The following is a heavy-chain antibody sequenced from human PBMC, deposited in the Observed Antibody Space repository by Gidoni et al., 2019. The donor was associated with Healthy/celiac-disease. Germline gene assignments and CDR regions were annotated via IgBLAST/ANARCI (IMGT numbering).Heavy chain of an antibody. J-gene: IGHJ6*02. Sequence: EVHLVESGEGLVKPGSSLSLSFSSSGLTFSHSWMHWVLQAPGKGLECVGRMKSKTDGGTTDYDSPVKGIFTSSRDESKNTLYLKRNSLKNEDTAVYYCTTVDKWLVTDYCMDVWGQGTTVTVSS. CDR3: TTVDKWLVTDYCMDV. D-gene: IGHD6-19*01. V-gene: IGHV3-15*07. CDR1: GLTFSHSW. CDR2: MKSKTDGGTT.